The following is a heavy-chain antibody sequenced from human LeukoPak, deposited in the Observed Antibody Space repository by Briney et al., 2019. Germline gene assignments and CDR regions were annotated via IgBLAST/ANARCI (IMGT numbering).Heavy chain of an antibody. D-gene: IGHD6-13*01. CDR1: GGSISSSSYY. J-gene: IGHJ6*03. CDR3: ARGGSSWYGYYYYYYMDV. CDR2: IYYSGST. V-gene: IGHV4-61*05. Sequence: SETLSLTCTVSGGSISSSSYYWGWIRQPPGKGLEWIGYIYYSGSTNYNPSLKSRVTISVDTSKNQFSLKLSSVTAADTAVYYCARGGSSWYGYYYYYYMDVWGKGTTVTVSS.